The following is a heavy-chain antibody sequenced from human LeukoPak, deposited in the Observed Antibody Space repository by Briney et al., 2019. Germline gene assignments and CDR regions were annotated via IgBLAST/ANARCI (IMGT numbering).Heavy chain of an antibody. CDR2: ISSSSSYI. V-gene: IGHV3-21*04. CDR3: AREPALSYLDY. J-gene: IGHJ4*02. CDR1: GFTFSSYS. Sequence: GGSLRLSCAASGFTFSSYSMNWVRQAPGKGLEWVSSISSSSSYIYYADSVKGRFTISRDNAKNSLYLQMNSLRSEDTAVYYCAREPALSYLDYWGQGTLVTVSS. D-gene: IGHD2-2*01.